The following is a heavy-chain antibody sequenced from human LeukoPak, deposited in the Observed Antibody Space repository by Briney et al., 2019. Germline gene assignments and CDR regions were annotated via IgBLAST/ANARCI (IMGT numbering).Heavy chain of an antibody. V-gene: IGHV1-69*02. J-gene: IGHJ4*02. CDR3: ARSLRYYDIPSYYFDY. Sequence: KVSCKASGGTFSSYTISWVRQAPGQGLEWMGRIIPILGIANYAQKFQGRVTITADKSTSTAYMELSSLRSEDTAVYYCARSLRYYDIPSYYFDYWGQGTLVTVSS. CDR2: IIPILGIA. CDR1: GGTFSSYT. D-gene: IGHD3-9*01.